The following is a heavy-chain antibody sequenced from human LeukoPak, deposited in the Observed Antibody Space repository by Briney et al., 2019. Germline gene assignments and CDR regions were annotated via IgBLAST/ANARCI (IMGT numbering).Heavy chain of an antibody. D-gene: IGHD1-26*01. CDR1: GDSVSSKSAW. CDR3: ARGTGSLDY. V-gene: IGHV6-1*01. J-gene: IGHJ4*02. Sequence: SQTLSLTCAISGDSVSSKSAWWNWIRHSPSRGLEWLGRTYSRSKWFNDYAVSVKSRITINPDTSRNQFSLHLSSVTPDDTAVYYCARGTGSLDYWGQGTLVTVSS. CDR2: TYSRSKWFN.